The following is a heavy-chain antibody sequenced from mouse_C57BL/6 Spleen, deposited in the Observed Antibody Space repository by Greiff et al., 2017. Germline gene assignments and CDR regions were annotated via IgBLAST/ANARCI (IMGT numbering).Heavy chain of an antibody. Sequence: DVKLVESGGGLVKPGGSLKLSCAASGFTFSSYAMSWVRQTPEKRLEWVATISDGGSYTYYPDNVKGRFTISRDNAKNNLYLQMSHLKSEDTAMYYCARDGGTTVVDYWGQGTTLTVSS. CDR3: ARDGGTTVVDY. CDR1: GFTFSSYA. CDR2: ISDGGSYT. V-gene: IGHV5-4*01. J-gene: IGHJ2*01. D-gene: IGHD1-1*01.